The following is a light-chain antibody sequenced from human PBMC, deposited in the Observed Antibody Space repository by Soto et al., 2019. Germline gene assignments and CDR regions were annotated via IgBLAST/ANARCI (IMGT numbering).Light chain of an antibody. CDR2: HAS. CDR3: HQYANAPLT. Sequence: EIVLTQSQGTLSLSPGERATLSCRASQSVGNSYLAWYQQKPGQPPRLLIYHASIRATGTPDRFSGSGSGTDFTLTISRLEPEDFAVYYCHQYANAPLTFGGGTKVEIK. CDR1: QSVGNSY. J-gene: IGKJ4*01. V-gene: IGKV3-20*01.